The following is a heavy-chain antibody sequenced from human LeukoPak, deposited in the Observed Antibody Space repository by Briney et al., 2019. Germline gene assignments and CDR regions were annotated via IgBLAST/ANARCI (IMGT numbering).Heavy chain of an antibody. CDR2: IRYDGSNK. D-gene: IGHD6-6*01. J-gene: IGHJ4*02. Sequence: GGSMSLSCAASGFTLGSYGMHWDSPAQGKGLEWVAFIRYDGSNKYYADSVKGRFTSSRDNSKNTLYLQRNSLRAEDTAGYYCAKGEYSSSSGDLTYWGQGTLVTVSS. CDR1: GFTLGSYG. CDR3: AKGEYSSSSGDLTY. V-gene: IGHV3-30*02.